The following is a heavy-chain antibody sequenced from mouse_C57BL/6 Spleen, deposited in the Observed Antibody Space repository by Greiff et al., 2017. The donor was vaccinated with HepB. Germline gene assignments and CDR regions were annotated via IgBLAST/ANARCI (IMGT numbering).Heavy chain of an antibody. D-gene: IGHD2-5*01. Sequence: QVQLQQSGPELVKPGDSVKISCKASGYAFSSSWMNWVKQRPGKGLEWIGRIYPGDGDTNYNGKFKGKATLTADKSSSTAYMQLSSLTSEDSAVYFCARRGYSNYGYYFDYWGQGTTLTVSS. CDR2: IYPGDGDT. J-gene: IGHJ2*01. CDR3: ARRGYSNYGYYFDY. CDR1: GYAFSSSW. V-gene: IGHV1-82*01.